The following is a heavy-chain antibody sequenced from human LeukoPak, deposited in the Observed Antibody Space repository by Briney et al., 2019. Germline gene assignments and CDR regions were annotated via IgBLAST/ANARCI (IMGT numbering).Heavy chain of an antibody. CDR2: IYPGDSDT. V-gene: IGHV5-51*01. CDR3: ARHQIVGATRSPFDY. J-gene: IGHJ4*02. CDR1: GYTFTSYW. Sequence: GESLRISCKGSGYTFTSYWIGWVRQMPGKGLEWMGIIYPGDSDTRYSPSFQGQVTISANKSISTAYLQWSSLKASDTAMYYCARHQIVGATRSPFDYWGQGTLVTVSS. D-gene: IGHD1-26*01.